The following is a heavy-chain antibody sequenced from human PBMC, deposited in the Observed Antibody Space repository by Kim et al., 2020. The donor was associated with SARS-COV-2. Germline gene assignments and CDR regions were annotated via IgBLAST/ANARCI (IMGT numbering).Heavy chain of an antibody. Sequence: KFQGRVTMTRNTSISTAYMELSSLRSEDTAVYYCARGDDSSGPSRGAFDIWGQGTMVTVSS. CDR3: ARGDDSSGPSRGAFDI. V-gene: IGHV1-8*01. D-gene: IGHD3-22*01. J-gene: IGHJ3*02.